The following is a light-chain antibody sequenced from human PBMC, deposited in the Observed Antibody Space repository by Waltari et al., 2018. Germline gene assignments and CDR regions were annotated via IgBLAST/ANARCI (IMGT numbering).Light chain of an antibody. J-gene: IGKJ2*01. CDR3: QQRSNWPGT. CDR1: QSVNSY. CDR2: DAS. Sequence: EIVLTQSPATLSLSPGERATLSCRASQSVNSYLGWYQQKHGQAPRLLIYDASNRATGIPARFSGSGSGTDFTLTISSLEPEDFAVYYCQQRSNWPGTFGQGTKLEI. V-gene: IGKV3-11*01.